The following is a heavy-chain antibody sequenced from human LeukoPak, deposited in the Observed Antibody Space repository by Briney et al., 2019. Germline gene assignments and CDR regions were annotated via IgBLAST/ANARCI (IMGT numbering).Heavy chain of an antibody. CDR2: INSDGSST. Sequence: GGSLRLSCAASGFTFSSYWMHWARQAPGKGLVWVSRINSDGSSTSYADSVKGRFTISRDNAKNTLYLQMNSLRAEDTAVYYCARGSIPWDYMDVWGKGTTVTVSS. J-gene: IGHJ6*03. CDR1: GFTFSSYW. V-gene: IGHV3-74*01. CDR3: ARGSIPWDYMDV. D-gene: IGHD2-2*02.